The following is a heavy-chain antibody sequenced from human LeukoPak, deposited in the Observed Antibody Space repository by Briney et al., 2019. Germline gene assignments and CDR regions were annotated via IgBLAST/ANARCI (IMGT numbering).Heavy chain of an antibody. CDR2: IYYSGST. V-gene: IGHV4-59*01. CDR1: GGSISSYY. J-gene: IGHJ6*03. D-gene: IGHD6-19*01. CDR3: ARHHGPIAVAGTGYYYYMDV. Sequence: SETLSLTCTVSGGSISSYYWSWIRQPPGKGLEWIGYIYYSGSTNYNPSLKSRVTISVDTSKNQFSLKLSSVTAADTAVYYCARHHGPIAVAGTGYYYYMDVWGKGTTVTISS.